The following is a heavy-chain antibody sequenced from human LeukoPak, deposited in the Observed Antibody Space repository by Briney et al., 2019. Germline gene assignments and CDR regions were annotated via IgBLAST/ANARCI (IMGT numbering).Heavy chain of an antibody. CDR1: RYSSTTYW. CDR2: IYLGDSDT. D-gene: IGHD6-13*01. Sequence: GESLKISCKGSRYSSTTYWIGWVRPTPGKGLEWMAIIYLGDSDTRYSPSFQGQVTISADKSINTAYLQWSSLTASDTAMYYCASHTGNARSWGLDFWGQGTLVTVSS. V-gene: IGHV5-51*01. J-gene: IGHJ4*02. CDR3: ASHTGNARSWGLDF.